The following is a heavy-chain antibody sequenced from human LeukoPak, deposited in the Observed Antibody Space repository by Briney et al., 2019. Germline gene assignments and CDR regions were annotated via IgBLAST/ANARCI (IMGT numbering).Heavy chain of an antibody. J-gene: IGHJ4*02. Sequence: SETLSLTCTVSGGSISSYYWSWIRQPPGKGLEWIGYIYYSGSTNYNPSLKSRVTISVDTSKNQFSLQLNSVTPEDTAVYYCARERDSSSWKDFDYWGQGTLVTVSS. D-gene: IGHD6-13*01. CDR2: IYYSGST. CDR3: ARERDSSSWKDFDY. V-gene: IGHV4-59*12. CDR1: GGSISSYY.